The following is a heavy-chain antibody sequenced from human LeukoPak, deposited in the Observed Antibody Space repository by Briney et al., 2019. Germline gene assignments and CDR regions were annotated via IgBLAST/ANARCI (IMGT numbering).Heavy chain of an antibody. Sequence: PSETLSLTCAVYGGSFSRYSWSWIRQPPGKGLEWIGEINHSGSTNYNPSLKGRVTISVDTSKNQFSLKLSSVTAADTAVYYCARGKTAYYYGMDVWGQGTTVTVSS. CDR3: ARGKTAYYYGMDV. D-gene: IGHD5-18*01. CDR2: INHSGST. J-gene: IGHJ6*02. V-gene: IGHV4-34*01. CDR1: GGSFSRYS.